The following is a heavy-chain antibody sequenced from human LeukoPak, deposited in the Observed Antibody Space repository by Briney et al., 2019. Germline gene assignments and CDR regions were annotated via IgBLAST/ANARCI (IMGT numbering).Heavy chain of an antibody. CDR1: GYSFTNYW. V-gene: IGHV5-10-1*04. CDR2: VDPTDSYT. Sequence: GESLKISCKGSGYSFTNYWITWVRQMPGKGLEWMGRVDPTDSYTNYSPSFQGQVTISADKSISTASLQWSVLKASDTAMYYCARFTGDYLDYWGQGTLVTVSS. J-gene: IGHJ4*02. CDR3: ARFTGDYLDY. D-gene: IGHD1-14*01.